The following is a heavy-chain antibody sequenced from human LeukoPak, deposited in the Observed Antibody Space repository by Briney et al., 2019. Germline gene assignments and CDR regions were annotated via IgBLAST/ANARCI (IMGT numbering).Heavy chain of an antibody. CDR1: GFTFSSYS. J-gene: IGHJ3*02. D-gene: IGHD2-21*01. CDR3: AKDTAAYSRAFDI. CDR2: ISSSSSYI. Sequence: PGGSLRLSCAASGFTFSSYSMNWVRQAPGKGLEWVSSISSSSSYIYYADSVKGRFTISRDNSKNTLYLQMNSLRAEDTAVYYCAKDTAAYSRAFDIWGQGTMVTVSS. V-gene: IGHV3-21*04.